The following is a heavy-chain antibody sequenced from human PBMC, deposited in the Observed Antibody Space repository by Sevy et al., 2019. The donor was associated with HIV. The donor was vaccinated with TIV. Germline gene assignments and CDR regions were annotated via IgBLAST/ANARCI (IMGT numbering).Heavy chain of an antibody. Sequence: GGCLRLSCAASGFTFSNAWMSWVRQAPGKGLEWVGRIKSKTDGGTIDYASPVKGRFRISRDDSKNTLYLQMNSLKIEDTAVYYCASRHYYGSGSYPESWGQGILVTVSS. CDR1: GFTFSNAW. V-gene: IGHV3-15*01. D-gene: IGHD3-10*01. J-gene: IGHJ5*02. CDR2: IKSKTDGGTI. CDR3: ASRHYYGSGSYPES.